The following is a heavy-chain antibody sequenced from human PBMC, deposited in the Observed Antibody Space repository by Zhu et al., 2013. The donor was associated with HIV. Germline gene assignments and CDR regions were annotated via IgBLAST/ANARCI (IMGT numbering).Heavy chain of an antibody. V-gene: IGHV1-69*01. CDR3: TRAVVRTEAPRGWFDP. Sequence: QVQLVQSGAEVKKPGSSVKVSCKASGGTFSSYAISWVRQAPGQGLEWMGGIIPIFGTANYAQKFQGRVTITADESTSTAYMELSSLRSDDTAVYFCTRAVVRTEAPRGWFDPWGQGTLVTVSA. CDR2: IIPIFGTA. D-gene: IGHD2-15*01. J-gene: IGHJ5*02. CDR1: GGTFSSYA.